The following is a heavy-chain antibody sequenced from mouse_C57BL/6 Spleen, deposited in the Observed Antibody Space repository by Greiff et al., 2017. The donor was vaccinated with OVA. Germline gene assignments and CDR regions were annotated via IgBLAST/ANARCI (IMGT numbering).Heavy chain of an antibody. CDR2: IDPSDSYT. J-gene: IGHJ4*01. D-gene: IGHD1-1*01. CDR1: GYTFTSYW. Sequence: VQLQQPGAELVMPGASVKLSCKASGYTFTSYWMHWVKQRPGQGLEWIGEIDPSDSYTNYNQKFKGKATLTVDKSSSTAYMQLSSLTSEDSAVYYDARVSRGSSYDYAMDYWGQGTSVTVSA. CDR3: ARVSRGSSYDYAMDY. V-gene: IGHV1-69*01.